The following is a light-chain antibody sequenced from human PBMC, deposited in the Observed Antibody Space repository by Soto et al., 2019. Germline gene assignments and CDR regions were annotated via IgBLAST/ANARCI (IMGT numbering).Light chain of an antibody. V-gene: IGKV1-39*01. CDR3: QQSYSTLIT. CDR2: AAS. J-gene: IGKJ5*01. Sequence: DIQMTQSPSSLSASVGDRVTITCRASQSISSYLNWYQQKPGKAPKLLIYAASSLQSGVPSRFSGSGSGPDFTLTISSLQPEDFATYYCQQSYSTLITLGQGTRLEIK. CDR1: QSISSY.